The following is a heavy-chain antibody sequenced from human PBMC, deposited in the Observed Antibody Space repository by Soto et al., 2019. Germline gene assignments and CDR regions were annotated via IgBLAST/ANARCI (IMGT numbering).Heavy chain of an antibody. Sequence: PSETLSLTCTVSGGSVSSGSYYWSWIRQPPGKGLEWIGYIYYSGSTNYNPSLKSRVTISVDTSKNQFSLKLSSVTAADTAVYYCASWAGSQGLWFDPWGQGTLVTVSS. CDR3: ASWAGSQGLWFDP. CDR1: GGSVSSGSYY. CDR2: IYYSGST. J-gene: IGHJ5*02. V-gene: IGHV4-61*01. D-gene: IGHD7-27*01.